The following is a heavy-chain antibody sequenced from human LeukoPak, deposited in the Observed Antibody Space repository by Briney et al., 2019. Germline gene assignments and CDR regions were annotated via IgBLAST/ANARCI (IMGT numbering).Heavy chain of an antibody. CDR1: GYTFTGYY. J-gene: IGHJ4*02. CDR3: ARGVDNDFWSGYLLQRYYFDY. D-gene: IGHD3-3*01. Sequence: ASVKVSCKASGYTFTGYYMHWVRQAPGQGLEWMGWINPNSGGTNYAQKFQGRVTMTRDTSISTAYMELSRLRSDDTAVYYCARGVDNDFWSGYLLQRYYFDYWGQGTLVTVSS. CDR2: INPNSGGT. V-gene: IGHV1-2*02.